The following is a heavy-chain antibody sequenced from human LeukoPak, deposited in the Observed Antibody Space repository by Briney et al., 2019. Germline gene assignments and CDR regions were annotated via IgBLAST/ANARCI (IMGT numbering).Heavy chain of an antibody. D-gene: IGHD6-13*01. J-gene: IGHJ5*02. CDR2: IYYTGST. CDR1: GGSVSDYY. CDR3: ARHPRYSRKANWFDP. Sequence: SETLSLTCTISGGSVSDYYWSWIRQSPGKGLEWIGYIYYTGSTTYNPSLKSRVTMSADTSKNQFSLKLSSVTAADTAVYYCARHPRYSRKANWFDPWGQGTLVTVSS. V-gene: IGHV4-59*08.